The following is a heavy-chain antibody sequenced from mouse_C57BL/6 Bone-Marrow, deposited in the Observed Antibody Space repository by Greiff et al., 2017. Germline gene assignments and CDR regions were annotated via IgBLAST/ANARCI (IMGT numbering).Heavy chain of an antibody. CDR2: ISDGGSYT. J-gene: IGHJ1*03. CDR3: ANFDV. Sequence: EVQLVESGGGLVKPGGSLKLSCAASGFTFSSYAMSWVRQTPEKRLEWVATISDGGSYTYYPDNVKGRFTISRDNAKNNLYLQMSHLKSEDTAMYYCANFDVWGTGTTVTVTS. V-gene: IGHV5-4*01. CDR1: GFTFSSYA.